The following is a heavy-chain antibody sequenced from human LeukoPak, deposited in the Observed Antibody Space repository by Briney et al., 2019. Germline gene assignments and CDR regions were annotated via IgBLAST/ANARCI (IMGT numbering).Heavy chain of an antibody. J-gene: IGHJ4*02. Sequence: GGSLRLSCAASGFTFSSYAMHWVRQAPGKGLEWVAVISYDGSNKYYADSVKGRFTISRDNSKNTLYLQMSSLRAEDTAVYYCARGSYGAVDYWGQGTLVTVSS. CDR2: ISYDGSNK. CDR3: ARGSYGAVDY. D-gene: IGHD2-21*01. V-gene: IGHV3-30-3*01. CDR1: GFTFSSYA.